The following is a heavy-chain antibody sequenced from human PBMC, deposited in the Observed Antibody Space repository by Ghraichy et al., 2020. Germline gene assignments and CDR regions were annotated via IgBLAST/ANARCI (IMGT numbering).Heavy chain of an antibody. CDR3: ARRGATWWGTDY. D-gene: IGHD1-26*01. CDR1: GFTFSSYG. CDR2: ISYDGSNK. J-gene: IGHJ4*02. V-gene: IGHV3-30*03. Sequence: GGSLRLSCAASGFTFSSYGMHWVRQAPGKGLEWVAVISYDGSNKYYADSVKGRFTISRDNSKNTLYLQMNSLRAEDTAVYYCARRGATWWGTDYWGQGTLVTVSS.